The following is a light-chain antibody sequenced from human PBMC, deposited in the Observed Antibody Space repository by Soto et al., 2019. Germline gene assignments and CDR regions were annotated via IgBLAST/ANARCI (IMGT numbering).Light chain of an antibody. V-gene: IGKV1-39*01. J-gene: IGKJ2*01. CDR3: QQSYSTPQT. Sequence: DLQMTQSPSSLSASVGDRVTITCRASQSIRNYLNWYQQKPGKAPKLLIYAASSLQSGVPSRFSGSGSGTDFTLTISSLQPEDFATYYCQQSYSTPQTFGQGTKLEIK. CDR2: AAS. CDR1: QSIRNY.